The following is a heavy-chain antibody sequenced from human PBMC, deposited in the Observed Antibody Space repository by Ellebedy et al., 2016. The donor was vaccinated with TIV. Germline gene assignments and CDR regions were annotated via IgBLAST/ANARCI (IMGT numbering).Heavy chain of an antibody. J-gene: IGHJ6*02. D-gene: IGHD2-8*01. CDR1: GYTLTGYY. V-gene: IGHV1-2*02. CDR3: ARGMAPYGMDV. Sequence: AASVKVSRKASGYTLTGYYMHWVRQPPGQGLEWMGWINPNSGGTNYAQKFQGRVTMTRDTSISTAYMELSRLRSDDTAVYYCARGMAPYGMDVWGQGTTVTVSS. CDR2: INPNSGGT.